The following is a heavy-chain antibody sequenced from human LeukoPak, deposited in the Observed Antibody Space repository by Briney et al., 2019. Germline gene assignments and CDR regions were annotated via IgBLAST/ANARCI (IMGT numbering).Heavy chain of an antibody. CDR3: AKVIGNSDYGD. V-gene: IGHV3-23*01. CDR2: ISGSGSST. CDR1: GFTFSNYA. D-gene: IGHD4-17*01. J-gene: IGHJ4*02. Sequence: GGSLRLSCAASGFTFSNYAMSWVRQAPAKGLEWVSSISGSGSSTYYTDSVKGRFTISRDNSRNTLYLQMNGLRAEDMAVYYCAKVIGNSDYGDWGQGALVTVSS.